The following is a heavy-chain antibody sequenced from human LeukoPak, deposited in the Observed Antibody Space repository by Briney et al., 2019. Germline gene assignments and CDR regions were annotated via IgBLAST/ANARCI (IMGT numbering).Heavy chain of an antibody. CDR2: IWYDGSNK. V-gene: IGHV3-33*01. Sequence: GGSPRLSCAASGFTFSSYGMHWVRQAPGKGLEWVAVIWYDGSNKYYADSVKGRFTISRDNSKNTLYLQMNSLRAEDTAVYYCARGGPYCSGGSCYAGEEDYWGQGTLVTVSS. D-gene: IGHD2-15*01. CDR1: GFTFSSYG. CDR3: ARGGPYCSGGSCYAGEEDY. J-gene: IGHJ4*02.